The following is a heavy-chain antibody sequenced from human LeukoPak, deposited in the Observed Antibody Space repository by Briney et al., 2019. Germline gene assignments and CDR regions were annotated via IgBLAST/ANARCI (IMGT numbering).Heavy chain of an antibody. D-gene: IGHD5-24*01. CDR3: AREKMAGVPLFDY. CDR2: IHYNGST. Sequence: SETLSLTCTVSGGSISSSSDFWGWIRQPPGKAPEWIGSIHYNGSTHDNPSLKSRVTMAVDMSQNLFSLRLRAVTAADTAVYYCAREKMAGVPLFDYWGQGTLVTVSS. J-gene: IGHJ4*02. CDR1: GGSISSSSDF. V-gene: IGHV4-39*07.